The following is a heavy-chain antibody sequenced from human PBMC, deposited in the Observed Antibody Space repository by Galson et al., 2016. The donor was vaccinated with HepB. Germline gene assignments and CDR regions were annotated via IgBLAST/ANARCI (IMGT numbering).Heavy chain of an antibody. V-gene: IGHV3-53*04. CDR2: IFSDDST. Sequence: SLRLSCAASGFSVNNNYMNWVRQAPGKGLEWVAVIFSDDSTSYADSVRGRFTISRHNSENTVYLQMNSLRAEDTALYYCARDRIQLERGWNCYYGMDIWGQGTTVTVSS. CDR1: GFSVNNNY. J-gene: IGHJ6*02. D-gene: IGHD1-1*01. CDR3: ARDRIQLERGWNCYYGMDI.